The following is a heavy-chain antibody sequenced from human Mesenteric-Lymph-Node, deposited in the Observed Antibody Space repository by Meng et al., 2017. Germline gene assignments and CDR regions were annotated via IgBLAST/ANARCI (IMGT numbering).Heavy chain of an antibody. CDR3: ARMSAAAGWGDWFDP. V-gene: IGHV2-70*04. J-gene: IGHJ5*02. Sequence: SGPTLVKPTQTLTLTCTFSGFSLSTSGMRVSWIRQPPGKALEWLARIDWDDDKFYSTSLKTRLTISKDISKNQVVLTMTNMNPVDTATYYCARMSAAAGWGDWFDPWRQGTLVTSPQ. D-gene: IGHD6-13*01. CDR2: IDWDDDK. CDR1: GFSLSTSGMR.